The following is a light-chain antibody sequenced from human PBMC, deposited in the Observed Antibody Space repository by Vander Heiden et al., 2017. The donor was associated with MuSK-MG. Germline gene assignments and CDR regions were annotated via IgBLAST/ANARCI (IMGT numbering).Light chain of an antibody. CDR3: QSFDPNAGVI. CDR2: EDN. J-gene: IGLJ2*01. Sequence: FILTQPHSVSESPGKTVTISCTRSSGSIATNYVQWYQLRPGSSPTTVVYEDNGRPSGVPDRFSGSIDISSNSASLTISRLKTEDEADYYCQSFDPNAGVIFGGGTKLIVL. V-gene: IGLV6-57*01. CDR1: SGSIATNY.